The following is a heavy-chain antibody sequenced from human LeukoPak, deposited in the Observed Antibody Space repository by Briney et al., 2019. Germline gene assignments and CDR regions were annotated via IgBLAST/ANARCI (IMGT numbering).Heavy chain of an antibody. D-gene: IGHD2-2*01. J-gene: IGHJ3*02. V-gene: IGHV3-11*01. Sequence: GGSLRLSCAASGFTFSDYYMSWVRQAPGKGLEWVSYISSSGSTIYYADSVKGRFTISRDNAKNSLYLQMNSLRAEDTAVYYCASYCSSSSCYLRVGRDAFDIWGLGTLVTVSS. CDR3: ASYCSSSSCYLRVGRDAFDI. CDR2: ISSSGSTI. CDR1: GFTFSDYY.